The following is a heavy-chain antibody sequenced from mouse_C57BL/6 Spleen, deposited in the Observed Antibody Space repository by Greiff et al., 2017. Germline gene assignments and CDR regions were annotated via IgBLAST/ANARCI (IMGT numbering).Heavy chain of an antibody. V-gene: IGHV1-62-2*01. CDR1: GYTFTEYT. D-gene: IGHD1-1*01. J-gene: IGHJ2*01. CDR2: FYPGSGSI. CDR3: ARHEDYYGSSPVYFDY. Sequence: QVQLKESGAELVKSGASVKLSCKASGYTFTEYTIHWVKQRSGQGLEWIGWFYPGSGSIKYNEKFKDKATLTADKSSSTVYIELSRLTSEDSAVYFCARHEDYYGSSPVYFDYWGQGTTLTVSS.